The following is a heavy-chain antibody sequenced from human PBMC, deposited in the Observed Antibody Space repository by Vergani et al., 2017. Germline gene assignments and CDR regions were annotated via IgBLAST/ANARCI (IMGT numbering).Heavy chain of an antibody. D-gene: IGHD4-11*01. CDR3: ARANTETNGHLYYYYYMDV. Sequence: QVQLQQWGGGLLKPSETLSLTCVVNGWSFTSYHWTWIRQSPGEGLEWVGDIDHTGRPDYNPSLKSRLTMSVDKSRNQFSLTLNSVTATDTAIYFCARANTETNGHLYYYYYMDVWGQGTAVTVS. J-gene: IGHJ6*03. CDR2: IDHTGRP. CDR1: GWSFTSYH. V-gene: IGHV4-34*01.